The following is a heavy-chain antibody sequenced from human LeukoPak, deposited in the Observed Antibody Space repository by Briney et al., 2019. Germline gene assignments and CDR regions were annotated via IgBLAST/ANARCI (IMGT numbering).Heavy chain of an antibody. CDR1: GFTFSSYE. CDR2: ISSSGSTI. Sequence: GGSLRLSCAASGFTFSSYEMNWVRQAPGKGLEWVSYISSSGSTIYYADSVKGRFTISRDSAKNSLYLQMNSLRAEDTAVYYCARVFGSGPYGWVEYWGQGTLVTVSS. CDR3: ARVFGSGPYGWVEY. V-gene: IGHV3-48*03. J-gene: IGHJ4*02. D-gene: IGHD1-26*01.